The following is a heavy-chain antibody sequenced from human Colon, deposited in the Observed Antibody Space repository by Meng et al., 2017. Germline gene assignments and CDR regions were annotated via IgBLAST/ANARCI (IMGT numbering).Heavy chain of an antibody. CDR1: GGSVSSGSYY. Sequence: GSLRPSCTVSGGSVSSGSYYWSWIRQPPGKGLEWIGYIYYNGNTNYNPSLKSRVTISVDTSKNQFSLKLSSVTAAGTAVYYCARVFLWFGGFGNWVDPWGQGTLVTVSS. V-gene: IGHV4-61*01. CDR2: IYYNGNT. J-gene: IGHJ5*02. CDR3: ARVFLWFGGFGNWVDP. D-gene: IGHD3-10*01.